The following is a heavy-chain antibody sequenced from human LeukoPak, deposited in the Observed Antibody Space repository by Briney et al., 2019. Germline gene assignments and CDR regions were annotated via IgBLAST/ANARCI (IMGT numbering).Heavy chain of an antibody. Sequence: SETLSLTRTVSGGSISSYYWSWIRQPPGKGLEWIGYIYYSGSTNYNPSLKSRVTISVDTSKNQFSLKLSSVTAADTAVYYCARDGDCSGGSCYRGFDYWGQGTLVTVSS. D-gene: IGHD2-15*01. CDR1: GGSISSYY. CDR3: ARDGDCSGGSCYRGFDY. CDR2: IYYSGST. J-gene: IGHJ4*02. V-gene: IGHV4-59*01.